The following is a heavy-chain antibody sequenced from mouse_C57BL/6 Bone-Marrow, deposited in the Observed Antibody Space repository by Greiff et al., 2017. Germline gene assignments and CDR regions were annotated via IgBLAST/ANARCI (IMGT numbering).Heavy chain of an antibody. CDR1: GFTFSSYT. CDR2: ISGGGGNT. V-gene: IGHV5-9*04. J-gene: IGHJ4*01. Sequence: EVQGVESGGGLVKPGGSLKLSCAASGFTFSSYTMSWVRQTPEKRLEWVATISGGGGNTYYPDSVKGRFTISRDNAKNTLYLQMSSLRSEDTAVYYCARQPLYYAMDYWGQGTSVTVSS. CDR3: ARQPLYYAMDY.